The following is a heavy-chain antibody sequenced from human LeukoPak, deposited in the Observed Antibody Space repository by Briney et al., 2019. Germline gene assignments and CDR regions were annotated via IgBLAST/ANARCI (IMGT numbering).Heavy chain of an antibody. Sequence: PSETLSLTCSVSGYSISSGYYWGWIRQPPGKGLEWIGSIYHSGNTYYNPSLKSRVTISVVTSKNQFSLKLSSVTAADTAVYYCAREDATYWFDPWGQGTLVTVSS. J-gene: IGHJ5*02. CDR1: GYSISSGYY. V-gene: IGHV4-38-2*02. CDR3: AREDATYWFDP. CDR2: IYHSGNT.